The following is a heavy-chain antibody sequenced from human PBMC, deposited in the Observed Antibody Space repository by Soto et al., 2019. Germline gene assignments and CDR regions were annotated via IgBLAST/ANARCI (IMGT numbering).Heavy chain of an antibody. D-gene: IGHD6-19*01. CDR3: ASYTSGWTNYFDY. J-gene: IGHJ4*02. CDR1: GGSISSSSYY. CDR2: VYSSGST. Sequence: SETLSLTCTVSGGSISSSSYYWGWIRQPPGKGLEWIGSVYSSGSTYSNSSLKSRLTISVDTSKNQFSLKLTSVTAADTAVYYCASYTSGWTNYFDYWGQGTLVTVSS. V-gene: IGHV4-39*01.